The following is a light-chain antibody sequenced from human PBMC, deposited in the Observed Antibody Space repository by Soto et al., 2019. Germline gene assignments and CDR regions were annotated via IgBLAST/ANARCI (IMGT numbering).Light chain of an antibody. V-gene: IGKV1-39*01. Sequence: DIQMTQSPSSLSASVGDRVTITCRASQSISGYLTWYQQLPGKAPKLLIFAASSLQSGVPSRFSGSGPGTYFTLTINSLQPEDFATYYCQQSYSSPITFGQGTRLDIK. CDR3: QQSYSSPIT. CDR2: AAS. CDR1: QSISGY. J-gene: IGKJ5*01.